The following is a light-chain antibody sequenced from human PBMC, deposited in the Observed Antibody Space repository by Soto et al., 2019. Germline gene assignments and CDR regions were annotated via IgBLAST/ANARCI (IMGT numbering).Light chain of an antibody. V-gene: IGKV3-20*01. CDR1: XRVSSSY. Sequence: EIVLTQSPCTLSLSRGERATLXXRASXRVSSSYLAWYQQKPGQAPRLLXXGASSRATGIPDRFSGSGSGTDFTLTISRLEPEDFAVYYCQQYGSSPPRWTFGQGTKVDIK. CDR3: QQYGSSPPRWT. J-gene: IGKJ1*01. CDR2: GAS.